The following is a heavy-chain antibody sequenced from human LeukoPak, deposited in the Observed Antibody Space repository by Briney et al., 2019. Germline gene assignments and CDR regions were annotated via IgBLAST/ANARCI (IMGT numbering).Heavy chain of an antibody. Sequence: SETLSLTCAVYAASFSGYYWSWVRHPPGKGREWLGEINHRGSPNYNPSRKSRVPLPVDTTKNQFSMKLSSVTAADTAVDYCARGSIAVAGYNEFDHWGQGTLVTVSS. D-gene: IGHD6-19*01. CDR3: ARGSIAVAGYNEFDH. V-gene: IGHV4-34*01. J-gene: IGHJ5*02. CDR2: INHRGSP. CDR1: AASFSGYY.